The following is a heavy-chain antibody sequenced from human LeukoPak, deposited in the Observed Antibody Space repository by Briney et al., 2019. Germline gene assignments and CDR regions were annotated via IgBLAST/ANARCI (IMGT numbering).Heavy chain of an antibody. V-gene: IGHV2-70*18. Sequence: TLSLTCTVSGGSISSYYWSWIRQPPGKALEWLALIDWDDDKYYSTSLKTRLTISKDTSKNQVVLTMTNMDPVDTATYYCARIGGANWGKAFDIWGQGTMVTVSS. CDR3: ARIGGANWGKAFDI. D-gene: IGHD7-27*01. J-gene: IGHJ3*02. CDR2: IDWDDDK. CDR1: GGSISSYY.